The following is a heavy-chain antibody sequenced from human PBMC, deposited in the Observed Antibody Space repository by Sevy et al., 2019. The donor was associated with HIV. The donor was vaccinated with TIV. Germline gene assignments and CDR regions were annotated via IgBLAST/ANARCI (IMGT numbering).Heavy chain of an antibody. D-gene: IGHD3-16*01. V-gene: IGHV1-18*01. CDR2: ISAYKGNT. J-gene: IGHJ4*02. CDR3: ARDRDYDYIWGTFPYRDY. Sequence: ASVKVSCKASGYTFTSYGISWVRQAPGQGLEWMGWISAYKGNTNYAQKFQGTVTMTTDTSTFTAYMELRSLRYDDTAVYYCARDRDYDYIWGTFPYRDYWGQGTLVTVSS. CDR1: GYTFTSYG.